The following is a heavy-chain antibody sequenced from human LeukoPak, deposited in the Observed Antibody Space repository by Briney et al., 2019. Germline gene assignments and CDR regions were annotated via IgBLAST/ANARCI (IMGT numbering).Heavy chain of an antibody. J-gene: IGHJ4*02. CDR2: INPNSGGT. CDR1: GYTFTGYY. CDR3: ARGRVAVAGRGGAHDTFDY. V-gene: IGHV1-2*02. D-gene: IGHD6-19*01. Sequence: ASVKVSCKASGYTFTGYYMHWVRQAPGQGLEWMGWINPNSGGTNYAQKFQGRVTMTRDTSISTAYMELSRLRSDDTAVYYCARGRVAVAGRGGAHDTFDYWGQGTLVTVSS.